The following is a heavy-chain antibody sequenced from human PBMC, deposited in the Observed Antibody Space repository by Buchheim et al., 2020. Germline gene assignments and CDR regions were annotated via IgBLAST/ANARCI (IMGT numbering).Heavy chain of an antibody. D-gene: IGHD3-3*01. Sequence: VQLVESGGGFVQPGGSLRLSCAVSGFKFDDYAMHWVRQVPGKGLEWLSGISWNSGSLKYEDSVKGRFTISRDNAKNSLFLQMNDLRSNDTAYYHCVKDIGPVGWGGYQDYWGQGTL. CDR2: ISWNSGSL. CDR1: GFKFDDYA. J-gene: IGHJ4*02. V-gene: IGHV3-9*01. CDR3: VKDIGPVGWGGYQDY.